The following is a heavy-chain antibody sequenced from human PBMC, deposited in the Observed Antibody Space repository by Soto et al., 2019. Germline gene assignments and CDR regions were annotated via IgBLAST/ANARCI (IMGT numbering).Heavy chain of an antibody. CDR1: GGSISSRSSY. D-gene: IGHD4-17*01. V-gene: IGHV4-39*01. CDR3: TRHFGDYRVDY. Sequence: QLQLQESGPGLVKPPETLSLTCTVSGGSISSRSSYWGWIRQPPGKGPEWIVSIHYSGTTYYNPSLKSRATTSADTSNNQFSLKLSSVTAADTAVYYFTRHFGDYRVDYWGQGILVTVSS. CDR2: IHYSGTT. J-gene: IGHJ4*02.